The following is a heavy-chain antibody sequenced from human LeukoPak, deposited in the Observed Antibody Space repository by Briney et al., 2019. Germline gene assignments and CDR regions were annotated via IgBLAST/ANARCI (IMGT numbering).Heavy chain of an antibody. CDR2: IDHSGST. Sequence: SETLSLTCTVSGGSFSSYYCTWIRQPPGKGLEWIGYIDHSGSTNYNPSLKSRVTISSDTSKNQFSLELSSVTAADTAVYYCARLKATVSIHAYFDYWGQGTLVTVSS. CDR3: ARLKATVSIHAYFDY. CDR1: GGSFSSYY. J-gene: IGHJ4*02. V-gene: IGHV4-59*01. D-gene: IGHD4-17*01.